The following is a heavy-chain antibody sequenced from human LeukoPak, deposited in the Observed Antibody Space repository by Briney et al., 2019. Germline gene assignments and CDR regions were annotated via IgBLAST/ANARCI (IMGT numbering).Heavy chain of an antibody. D-gene: IGHD5-18*01. Sequence: GASVKVSCKASGYTFTGYYIHWVRQAPGQGFERMGWIHPNSGTTGYAQNFQGRVTMTRDTSISTAYMDLSRLRSDDTAVYYCARNTAPGYGLDVWGQGTPVTVSS. J-gene: IGHJ6*02. V-gene: IGHV1-2*02. CDR1: GYTFTGYY. CDR2: IHPNSGTT. CDR3: ARNTAPGYGLDV.